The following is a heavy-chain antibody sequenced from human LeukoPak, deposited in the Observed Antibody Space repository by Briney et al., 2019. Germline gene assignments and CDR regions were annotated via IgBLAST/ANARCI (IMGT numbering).Heavy chain of an antibody. CDR3: ARGRPDYYDSSAESDY. D-gene: IGHD3-22*01. CDR1: GFTFSSYA. Sequence: GGSLRLSCAASGFTFSSYAMHWVRQAPGKGLEWVAVISYDGSNKYYADSVKGRFTISRDNSKNTLYLQMNSLRAEDTAVFYCARGRPDYYDSSAESDYWGQGTLVTVSS. CDR2: ISYDGSNK. J-gene: IGHJ4*02. V-gene: IGHV3-30*04.